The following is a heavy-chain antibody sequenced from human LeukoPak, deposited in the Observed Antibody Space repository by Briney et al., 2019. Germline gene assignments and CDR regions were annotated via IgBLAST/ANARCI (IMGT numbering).Heavy chain of an antibody. D-gene: IGHD2-2*01. CDR2: INHSGST. V-gene: IGHV4-34*01. CDR1: GGSFSGYH. Sequence: PSETLSLTCAVYGGSFSGYHWSWIRQPPGKGLEWIGEINHSGSTNYNPSLKSRVTISVDTSKNQFSLKLSSVTAADTVVYYCARQGVPAATFDYWGQGTLVTVSS. CDR3: ARQGVPAATFDY. J-gene: IGHJ4*02.